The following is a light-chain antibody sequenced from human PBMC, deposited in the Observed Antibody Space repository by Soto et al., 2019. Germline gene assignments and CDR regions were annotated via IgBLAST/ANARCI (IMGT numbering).Light chain of an antibody. V-gene: IGKV3-20*01. CDR2: GAS. J-gene: IGKJ1*01. CDR3: QQYGSSPWT. CDR1: QSVSSSY. Sequence: EIVLTQSPGTLSLSPGERATLSCRASQSVSSSYLAWYQQKPGQAPRLLIYGASSRATGIPDRFSGSGSGTDSTPTISGLEPEDGAVYYCQQYGSSPWTFGQGTKVEIK.